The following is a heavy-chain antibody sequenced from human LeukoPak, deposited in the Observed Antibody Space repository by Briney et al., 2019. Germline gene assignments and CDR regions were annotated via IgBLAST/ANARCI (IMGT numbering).Heavy chain of an antibody. CDR1: GFTLEDYG. J-gene: IGHJ2*01. CDR2: VTWSSRSK. Sequence: GRSLRLSCEASGFTLEDYGIHWVRQVPGKGLEWVSGVTWSSRSKKYADSVRGRFSISRDDANNSLFLQMNNLRPEDTALYYCAKDSEARSISWYSHFDLWGRGTPVTVSS. D-gene: IGHD6-13*01. CDR3: AKDSEARSISWYSHFDL. V-gene: IGHV3-9*01.